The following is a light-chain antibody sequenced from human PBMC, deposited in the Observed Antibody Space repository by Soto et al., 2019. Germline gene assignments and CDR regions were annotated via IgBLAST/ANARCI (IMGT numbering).Light chain of an antibody. CDR1: QSVSISY. CDR2: GAS. J-gene: IGKJ1*01. V-gene: IGKV3-20*01. Sequence: EIVLTQSPGTLSLSPGERATLSCRASQSVSISYLAWYQQKPGQAPRLLIFGASSRATGIPDRFSGSGSGTEFTLTISRLEPEDFAVYYCQQFGDSSWTFGQGTKVDIK. CDR3: QQFGDSSWT.